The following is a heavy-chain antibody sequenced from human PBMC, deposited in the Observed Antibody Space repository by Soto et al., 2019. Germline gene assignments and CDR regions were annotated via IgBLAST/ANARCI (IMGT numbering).Heavy chain of an antibody. CDR3: ARVVVVPAAIEDSYGMDV. V-gene: IGHV3-30-3*01. J-gene: IGHJ6*02. D-gene: IGHD2-2*01. CDR2: ISYDGSNK. CDR1: GFTFSSYA. Sequence: GGSLRLSCAASGFTFSSYAMHWVRQAPGKGLEWVAVISYDGSNKYYADSVKGRFTISRDNSKNTLYLQMNSLRAEDTAVYYCARVVVVPAAIEDSYGMDVWGQGTTVTVSS.